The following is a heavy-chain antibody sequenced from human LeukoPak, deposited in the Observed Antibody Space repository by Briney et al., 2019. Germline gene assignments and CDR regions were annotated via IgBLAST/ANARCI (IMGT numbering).Heavy chain of an antibody. D-gene: IGHD3-22*01. CDR2: ISYHGNNK. Sequence: PGRSLRLSCAASGFXFSIYGMHWVRQAPGKGLEWVAVISYHGNNKYYADSVKGRFTISRDNSKNTLYLQMNSLRAEDTAVYYCARCPESSGYYYELDSWGQGTLVTVSS. CDR3: ARCPESSGYYYELDS. CDR1: GFXFSIYG. J-gene: IGHJ4*02. V-gene: IGHV3-30*03.